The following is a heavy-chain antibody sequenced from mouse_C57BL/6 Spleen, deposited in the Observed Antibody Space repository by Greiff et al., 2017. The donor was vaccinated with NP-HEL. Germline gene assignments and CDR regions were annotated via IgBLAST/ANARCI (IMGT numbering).Heavy chain of an antibody. V-gene: IGHV1-61*01. J-gene: IGHJ2*01. CDR2: ICPSDSET. CDR3: AREGERYYYGSSSFDD. D-gene: IGHD1-1*01. Sequence: QVQLQQPGAELVRPGSSVKLSCKASGYTFTSYWMDWVKQRPGQGLEWIGNICPSDSETHYNQKFKDKATLTVDKSSSTAYMQLISLTSEDSAVYYCAREGERYYYGSSSFDDWGQGTTLTVSS. CDR1: GYTFTSYW.